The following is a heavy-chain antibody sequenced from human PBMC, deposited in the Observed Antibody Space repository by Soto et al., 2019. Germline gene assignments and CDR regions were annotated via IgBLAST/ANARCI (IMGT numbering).Heavy chain of an antibody. J-gene: IGHJ4*02. V-gene: IGHV3-48*02. Sequence: EVQLVESGGGLVQPGGSLRLTCVASGFPFSIYSMNWVRQAPGKGLEWSSYITCDTNTIKYADSVKGRFTISRDNAKNLVYLQMNSLRDEDTAVYFCARSVEGHFDYWGQGTVVTVSS. CDR1: GFPFSIYS. CDR2: ITCDTNTI. CDR3: ARSVEGHFDY. D-gene: IGHD6-19*01.